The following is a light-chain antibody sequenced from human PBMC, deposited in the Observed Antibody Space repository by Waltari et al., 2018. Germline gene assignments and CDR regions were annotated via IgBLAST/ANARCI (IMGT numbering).Light chain of an antibody. CDR1: QGSSSY. Sequence: DIQLTQSPSFLSASVGDRVSITCRASQGSSSYLAWYQQKPGKAPQILVYDASALQSGVPSRFSGSGSGTKFTLTISSLQPEDFATYYCQQLKSFPYTFGQGTKLEIK. CDR2: DAS. J-gene: IGKJ2*01. V-gene: IGKV1-9*01. CDR3: QQLKSFPYT.